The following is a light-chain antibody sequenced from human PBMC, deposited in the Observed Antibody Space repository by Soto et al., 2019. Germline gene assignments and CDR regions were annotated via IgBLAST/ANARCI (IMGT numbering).Light chain of an antibody. CDR2: EVV. J-gene: IGLJ1*01. CDR1: KNDIGVYDF. V-gene: IGLV2-8*01. CDR3: KSYAGSNTYV. Sequence: QSALTQPASASGSPGQSVTISCTGTKNDIGVYDFVSWYQHHPGKAPRLIIYEVVQRPSGVPDRFSGSKSGNTASLTVSGLQAADEADYFCKSYAGSNTYVFGSGTKVTV.